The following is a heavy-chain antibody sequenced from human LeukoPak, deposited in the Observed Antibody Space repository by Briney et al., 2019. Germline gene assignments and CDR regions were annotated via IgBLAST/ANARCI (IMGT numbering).Heavy chain of an antibody. CDR3: ARDKSSGYYYFDY. CDR2: INTPGGST. V-gene: IGHV3-23*01. CDR1: GFTFSSYA. J-gene: IGHJ4*02. Sequence: GGSLRLSCAASGFTFSSYAMSWVRQAPGKGLEWVSAINTPGGSTYYADSVKGRFIISRDNSKNTLYLQMNSLRAEDTALYYCARDKSSGYYYFDYWGQGTLVTVSS. D-gene: IGHD3-22*01.